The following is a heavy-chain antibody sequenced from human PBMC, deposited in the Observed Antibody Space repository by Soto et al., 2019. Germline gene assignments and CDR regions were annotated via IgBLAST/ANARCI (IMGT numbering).Heavy chain of an antibody. CDR3: AREAGEAHFDY. CDR2: IDPSGGVT. V-gene: IGHV1-46*01. D-gene: IGHD6-13*01. Sequence: ASVKVSCKASGYTFTKFHIHWVRQAPGQGLEWMGRIDPSGGVTRDAQKFQGRITMTSDTSTSTVYMELSSLRSEDTAVYYCAREAGEAHFDYWGQGTLVTVSS. J-gene: IGHJ4*02. CDR1: GYTFTKFH.